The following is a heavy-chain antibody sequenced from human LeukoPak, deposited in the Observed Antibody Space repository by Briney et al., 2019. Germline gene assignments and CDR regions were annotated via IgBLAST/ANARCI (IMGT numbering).Heavy chain of an antibody. J-gene: IGHJ4*02. CDR3: ARGQYSSSWDQREFDY. CDR2: INAGNGNT. CDR1: GYTFTSYA. Sequence: ASVKVSCKASGYTFTSYAMHWVRQAPGQRLEWMGWINAGNGNTKYSQKFQGRVTITRDTSASTAYMELSSLRSEDTAVYYCARGQYSSSWDQREFDYWGQGTLVTVSS. D-gene: IGHD6-13*01. V-gene: IGHV1-3*01.